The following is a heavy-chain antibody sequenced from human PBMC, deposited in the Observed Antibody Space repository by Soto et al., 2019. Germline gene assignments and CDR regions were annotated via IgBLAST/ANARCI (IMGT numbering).Heavy chain of an antibody. Sequence: GGALRLSCAASGFTFDDYAMHWVRQAPGKGLEWVALISYDGGNEKYTESVKDRFTISRDDSHNVAYLQMSSLRTEDTAMYYCAKDRYSGTYPTDFDYWGRGSLVTVSS. CDR3: AKDRYSGTYPTDFDY. CDR2: ISYDGGNE. D-gene: IGHD1-26*01. V-gene: IGHV3-30*18. J-gene: IGHJ4*02. CDR1: GFTFDDYA.